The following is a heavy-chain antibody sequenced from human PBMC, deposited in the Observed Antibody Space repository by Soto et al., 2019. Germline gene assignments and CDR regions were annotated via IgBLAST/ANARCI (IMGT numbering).Heavy chain of an antibody. CDR1: GFTFSDHY. J-gene: IGHJ4*01. D-gene: IGHD2-21*02. Sequence: PGVSLRLSCAAFGFTFSDHYMDWVRQAPGKGLEWVGRIRNKANSYTTEYAASVKGRFTISRDDSKNSLFLQMNSLKTEDTAVYYCSRAGILTAPYYFDYWGQGTLVTVSS. V-gene: IGHV3-72*01. CDR2: IRNKANSYTT. CDR3: SRAGILTAPYYFDY.